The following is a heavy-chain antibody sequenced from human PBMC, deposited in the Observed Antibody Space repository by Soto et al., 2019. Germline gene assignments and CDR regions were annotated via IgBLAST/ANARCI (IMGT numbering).Heavy chain of an antibody. CDR1: GYTFTSYG. J-gene: IGHJ4*02. D-gene: IGHD4-17*01. Sequence: VASVKVSCKASGYTFTSYGISWVRQAPGQGLEWMGWISAYNGNTNYAQKLQGRVTMTTDTSTSTAYMELRSLRSDDTAVYYCARGQLDYGDPTVLDYWGQGTLVTVSS. V-gene: IGHV1-18*01. CDR3: ARGQLDYGDPTVLDY. CDR2: ISAYNGNT.